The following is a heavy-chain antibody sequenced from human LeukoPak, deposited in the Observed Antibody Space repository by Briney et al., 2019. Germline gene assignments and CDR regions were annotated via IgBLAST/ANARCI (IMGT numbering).Heavy chain of an antibody. D-gene: IGHD1-14*01. CDR1: SDSFSSYY. CDR3: ARTEYYFDY. J-gene: IGHJ4*02. V-gene: IGHV4-59*01. CDR2: IYYSGSS. Sequence: SETLSLTCTVSSDSFSSYYWSWIRQPPGKGLEWIGYIYYSGSSNYNPSLKSRVTMSVDKSKSQFSLKVSSVTAADTAVYYCARTEYYFDYWGQGTLVTVSS.